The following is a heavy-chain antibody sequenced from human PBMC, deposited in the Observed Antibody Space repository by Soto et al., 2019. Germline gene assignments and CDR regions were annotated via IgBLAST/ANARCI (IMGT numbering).Heavy chain of an antibody. CDR3: AADRNKWGDDAFDI. V-gene: IGHV1-58*01. CDR2: IVVGSGNT. J-gene: IGHJ3*02. Sequence: GASAKVSCKASGFTFTSSAVQWVRQARGQRLEWIGWIVVGSGNTNYAQKFQERVTITRDMSTSTAYMELSSLRSEDTAVYYCAADRNKWGDDAFDIWGQGTMVTVSS. CDR1: GFTFTSSA. D-gene: IGHD7-27*01.